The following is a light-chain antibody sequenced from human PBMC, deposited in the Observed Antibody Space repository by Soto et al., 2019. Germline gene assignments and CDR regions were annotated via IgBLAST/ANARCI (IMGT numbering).Light chain of an antibody. V-gene: IGLV2-14*01. CDR2: DVS. J-gene: IGLJ2*01. Sequence: QSVLTQPASVSGSPGQSITLSCTGTSSDVGSDNYVSWYQQHPGKAPKLMIYDVSNRPSGVSTRCSGSKSGNTASLTISGVLAEDEADVYCSSYTSSTTVVFGGGTKLTVL. CDR1: SSDVGSDNY. CDR3: SSYTSSTTVV.